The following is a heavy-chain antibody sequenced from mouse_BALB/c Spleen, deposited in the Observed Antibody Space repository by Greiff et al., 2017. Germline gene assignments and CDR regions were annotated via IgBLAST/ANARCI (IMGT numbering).Heavy chain of an antibody. Sequence: QVQLQQSGPELVKPGASVKLSCKASGYAFSSSWMNWVKQRPGQGLEWIGRIYPGDGDTNYNGKFKGKATLTADKSSSTAYMQLSSLTSVDSAVYFCARSWPYYAMDYWGQGTSVTVSS. J-gene: IGHJ4*01. V-gene: IGHV1-82*01. CDR2: IYPGDGDT. CDR3: ARSWPYYAMDY. CDR1: GYAFSSSW.